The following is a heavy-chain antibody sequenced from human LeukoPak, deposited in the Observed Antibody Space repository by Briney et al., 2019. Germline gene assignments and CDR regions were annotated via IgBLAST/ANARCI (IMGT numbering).Heavy chain of an antibody. CDR2: VYYSGST. D-gene: IGHD5-18*01. CDR1: GGSISSGDYY. J-gene: IGHJ4*02. CDR3: VRQGRWTAHFDY. Sequence: SQTLSLTCTVSGGSISSGDYYWSWIRQPPGKGLEWIGYVYYSGSTYYNPSLKSRVTISVDTSKNQFSLKLSSVTAADTAVYYCVRQGRWTAHFDYWGQGTLVTVSS. V-gene: IGHV4-30-4*01.